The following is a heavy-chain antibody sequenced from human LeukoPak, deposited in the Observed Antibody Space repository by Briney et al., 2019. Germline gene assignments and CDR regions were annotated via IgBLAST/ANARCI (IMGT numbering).Heavy chain of an antibody. D-gene: IGHD6-13*01. V-gene: IGHV3-23*01. J-gene: IGHJ4*02. CDR1: GFTFNIYA. Sequence: GGSLRLSCAASGFTFNIYAMSWVRQAPGKGLEWVSTISGSGGSTYYADSVKGRFTISRDNSKNTLYLQMNSLRAEDTAVYYCAKQVWYSSSWYSDYWGQGTLVTVSS. CDR2: ISGSGGST. CDR3: AKQVWYSSSWYSDY.